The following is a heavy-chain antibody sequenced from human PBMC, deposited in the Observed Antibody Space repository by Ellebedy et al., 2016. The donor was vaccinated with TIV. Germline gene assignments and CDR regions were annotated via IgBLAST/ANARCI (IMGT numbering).Heavy chain of an antibody. CDR1: GDSITHSSYY. V-gene: IGHV4-39*07. CDR2: FYYSGNS. Sequence: SETLSLTCTVSGDSITHSSYYWAWIRQPPGKGLEWIGNFYYSGNSFYNPSLKSRVTISVDTSKMQFSLKLNSVTAADTADYYCARGDYDILTGDTSTGDFDSWGQGTLVTVSS. CDR3: ARGDYDILTGDTSTGDFDS. D-gene: IGHD3-9*01. J-gene: IGHJ4*02.